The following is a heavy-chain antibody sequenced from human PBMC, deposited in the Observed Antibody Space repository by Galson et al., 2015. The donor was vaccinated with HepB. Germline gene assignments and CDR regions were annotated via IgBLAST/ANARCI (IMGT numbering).Heavy chain of an antibody. V-gene: IGHV4-31*03. J-gene: IGHJ4*02. D-gene: IGHD3-3*01. CDR1: GASISTGGYY. CDR3: ARGPDDFWCGAPPDY. CDR2: IYYSGST. Sequence: LSLTCTVSGASISTGGYYWSWIRQHPGKGLEWIGYIYYSGSTYYNPSLKSRVTISVDTSMNQFSVRLSSVTAADTAVYYCARGPDDFWCGAPPDYWGQGTLVTVSS.